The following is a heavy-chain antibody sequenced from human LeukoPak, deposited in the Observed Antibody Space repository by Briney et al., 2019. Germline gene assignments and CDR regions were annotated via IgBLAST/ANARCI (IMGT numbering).Heavy chain of an antibody. CDR1: GYTFSSYS. Sequence: GGSLRLSCAASGYTFSSYSMNWVRQAPGKGLEWVSFISSGSSYIYYAGSVKGRFTISRDNAKKSLYLQINSLRAEDAAVYFCARSFYDSSGYPNFDYWGQGTLVTVSS. CDR2: ISSGSSYI. V-gene: IGHV3-21*01. D-gene: IGHD3-22*01. J-gene: IGHJ4*02. CDR3: ARSFYDSSGYPNFDY.